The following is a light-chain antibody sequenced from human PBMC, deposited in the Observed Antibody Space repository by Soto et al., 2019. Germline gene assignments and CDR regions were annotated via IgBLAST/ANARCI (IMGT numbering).Light chain of an antibody. J-gene: IGLJ2*01. CDR1: SSDVGGYNY. CDR2: DVS. CDR3: SSYTSSSTPV. Sequence: QSVLTQPASVSGSPGQSSTISCTGTSSDVGGYNYVSWYQQHPGKAPKLMIYDVSNRPSGVSNRFSGSKSGNTASLTISGLHAEYEADYYCSSYTSSSTPVFGGRTKVTVL. V-gene: IGLV2-14*01.